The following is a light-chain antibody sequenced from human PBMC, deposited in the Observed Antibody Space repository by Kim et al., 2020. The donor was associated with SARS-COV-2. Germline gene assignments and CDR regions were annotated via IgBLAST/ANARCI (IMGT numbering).Light chain of an antibody. CDR2: RAS. V-gene: IGKV3-20*01. CDR1: QRVRSVY. Sequence: PGESAALSCRASQRVRSVYLAWYHQRPGQAPRLLICRASTSATGAPDRLSGSGSGTDFTLTIRRLHPEDSGVFYCQQYHTSPYTFGQGAELEL. J-gene: IGKJ2*01. CDR3: QQYHTSPYT.